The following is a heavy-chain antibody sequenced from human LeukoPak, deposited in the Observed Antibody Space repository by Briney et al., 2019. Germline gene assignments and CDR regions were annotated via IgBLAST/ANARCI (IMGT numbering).Heavy chain of an antibody. CDR2: IIPIFGTA. J-gene: IGHJ4*02. Sequence: SVKVSCKASGGTVSSYAISWVRQAPGQGLEWMGGIIPIFGTANYAQKFQGRVTITADKSTSTAYMELSSLRSEDTAVYYCARSAGGDYGDYPLDYWGQGTLVTVSS. CDR3: ARSAGGDYGDYPLDY. CDR1: GGTVSSYA. D-gene: IGHD4-17*01. V-gene: IGHV1-69*06.